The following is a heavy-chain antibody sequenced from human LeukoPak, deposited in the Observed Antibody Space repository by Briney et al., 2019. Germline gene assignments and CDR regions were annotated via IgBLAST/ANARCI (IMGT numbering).Heavy chain of an antibody. Sequence: SETLSLTCTVSGGSISSGDYYWSWIRQPPGKGLEWIGYIYYSGSTYYNPSLKSRVTISVDTSKNQFSLKLSSVTAADTAVYYCARKVGTRTVTTFFDYWGQGTLVTVSS. CDR2: IYYSGST. CDR3: ARKVGTRTVTTFFDY. D-gene: IGHD4-17*01. J-gene: IGHJ4*02. V-gene: IGHV4-30-4*01. CDR1: GGSISSGDYY.